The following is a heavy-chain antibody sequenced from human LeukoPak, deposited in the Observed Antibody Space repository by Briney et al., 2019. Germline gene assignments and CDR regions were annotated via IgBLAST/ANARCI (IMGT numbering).Heavy chain of an antibody. CDR2: ISGSGETT. CDR1: GFIFSDYA. V-gene: IGHV3-23*01. Sequence: GGSLRLSCAVSGFIFSDYALCWVRQAPGKGLEWVSGISGSGETTYYSDSEKGRFNISRDNSRNTQYLHMNSLRAEDTAVYFCERESYEALARYLDSWREGSLVTVSS. J-gene: IGHJ4*02. D-gene: IGHD3-16*01. CDR3: ERESYEALARYLDS.